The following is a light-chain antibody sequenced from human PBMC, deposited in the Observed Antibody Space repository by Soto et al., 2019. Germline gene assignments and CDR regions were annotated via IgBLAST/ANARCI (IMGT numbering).Light chain of an antibody. CDR1: STDVGGYNY. Sequence: QPVLTQPGSVSGSPVQSVTISCTGTSTDVGGYNYVSWYQQHPGKVPKLMLYDVSKRPSGVPDRFSGSKSGNTASLTISGLQAEDEADYYCCSYAGRDTLYVFGTGTKVTVL. CDR3: CSYAGRDTLYV. CDR2: DVS. J-gene: IGLJ1*01. V-gene: IGLV2-11*01.